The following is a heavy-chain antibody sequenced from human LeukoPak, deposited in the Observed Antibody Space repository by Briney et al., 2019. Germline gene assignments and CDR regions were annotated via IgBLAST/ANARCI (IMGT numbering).Heavy chain of an antibody. V-gene: IGHV1-8*01. CDR1: GYTFTSYD. Sequence: ASVKVSCKASGYTFTSYDINWVRQATGQGLEWMGWMNPNSGNTGYAQKFQGRVTMTRNTSISTAYMELSSLRSEDTAVYYCARRAYSSRWFPNAFDIWGQGTMVTVSS. CDR3: ARRAYSSRWFPNAFDI. D-gene: IGHD6-13*01. J-gene: IGHJ3*02. CDR2: MNPNSGNT.